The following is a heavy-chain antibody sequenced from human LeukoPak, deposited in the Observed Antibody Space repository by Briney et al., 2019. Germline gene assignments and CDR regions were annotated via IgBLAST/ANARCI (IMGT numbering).Heavy chain of an antibody. D-gene: IGHD3-22*01. Sequence: GGSLRLSCAASGFTFDDYVMSWVRQAPGKGLEWVSAISGSGGSTYYADSVKGRFTISRDNSKNTLYLQMNSLRAEDTAVYYCAKSNSFKFGYYDSSGYYIWGQGTLVTVSS. CDR1: GFTFDDYV. V-gene: IGHV3-23*01. J-gene: IGHJ4*02. CDR3: AKSNSFKFGYYDSSGYYI. CDR2: ISGSGGST.